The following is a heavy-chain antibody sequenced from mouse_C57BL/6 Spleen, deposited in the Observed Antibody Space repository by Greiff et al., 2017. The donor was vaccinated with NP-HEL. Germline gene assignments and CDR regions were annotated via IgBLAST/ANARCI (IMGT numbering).Heavy chain of an antibody. CDR2: IYPGDGDT. Sequence: VQLQESGPELVKPGASVKISCKASGYAFSSSWMNWVKQRPGKGLEWIGRIYPGDGDTNYNGKFKGKATLTADKSSSTAYMQLSSLTSEDSAVYFCAGHYYGSRDYWGQGTTLTVSS. D-gene: IGHD1-1*01. J-gene: IGHJ2*01. CDR3: AGHYYGSRDY. CDR1: GYAFSSSW. V-gene: IGHV1-82*01.